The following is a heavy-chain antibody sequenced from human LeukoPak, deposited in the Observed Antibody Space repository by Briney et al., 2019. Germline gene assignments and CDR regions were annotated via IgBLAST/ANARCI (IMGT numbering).Heavy chain of an antibody. CDR2: INSDGSST. D-gene: IGHD3-10*01. J-gene: IGHJ5*02. CDR3: APGRGMVRAVIWFDP. CDR1: GFTFSSYW. Sequence: GGCLRLSCAASGFTFSSYWMRCVSQAGGKWRVWVSRINSDGSSTSYADSVEGRFTISRDNAKNTLYLQMNSLRAEHTAVYYCAPGRGMVRAVIWFDPWGQGTLVTVSS. V-gene: IGHV3-74*01.